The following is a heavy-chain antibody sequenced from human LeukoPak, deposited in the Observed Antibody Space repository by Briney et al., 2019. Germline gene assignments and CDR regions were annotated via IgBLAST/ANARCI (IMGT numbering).Heavy chain of an antibody. V-gene: IGHV3-53*01. Sequence: GGSLRLSCAASGFTVSTIYMSWVRQAPGKGLEWVSVIYRSDGTYYADSVKGRFTISRDNSKNTLYLQMNGLRAEDTAVYYCARDNSGPAYWGQGTLVTVSS. CDR2: IYRSDGT. CDR3: ARDNSGPAY. J-gene: IGHJ4*02. CDR1: GFTVSTIY. D-gene: IGHD5-12*01.